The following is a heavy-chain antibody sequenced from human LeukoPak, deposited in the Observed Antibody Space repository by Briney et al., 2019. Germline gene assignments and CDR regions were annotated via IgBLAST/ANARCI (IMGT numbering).Heavy chain of an antibody. CDR3: ARAAGGCYYYYMDV. V-gene: IGHV4-59*01. Sequence: PSETLSLTCTVSGGSISSYYWSWIRQPPGKGLEWIGYIYYSGSTNYNPSLKSRVTISVDTSKNQFSLKLSSVTAADTAVYYCARAAGGCYYYYMDVWGKGTTVTVSS. J-gene: IGHJ6*03. CDR2: IYYSGST. D-gene: IGHD3-16*01. CDR1: GGSISSYY.